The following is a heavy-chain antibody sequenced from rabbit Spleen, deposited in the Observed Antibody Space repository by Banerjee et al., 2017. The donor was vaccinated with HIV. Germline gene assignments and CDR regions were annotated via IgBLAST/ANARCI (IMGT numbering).Heavy chain of an antibody. CDR3: ARDAGTSFSTYGMDL. J-gene: IGHJ6*01. CDR1: GFSLFSYW. CDR2: IYAGDGIT. V-gene: IGHV1S40*01. Sequence: QSLEESGGGLVKPGGTLTLTCKASGFSLFSYWMCWVRQAPGKGPEWIACIYAGDGITYYANWAKGRFTISKTSSTTVTLQMTSLTAADTATYFCARDAGTSFSTYGMDLWGPGTLVTVS. D-gene: IGHD8-1*01.